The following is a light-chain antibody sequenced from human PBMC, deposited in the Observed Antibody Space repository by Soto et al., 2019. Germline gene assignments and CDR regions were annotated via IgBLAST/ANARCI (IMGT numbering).Light chain of an antibody. CDR1: SSDVGVYNY. Sequence: QSALTQPRSVSGSPGQSVTISCTGTSSDVGVYNYVSWYQQYPGKAPKIMIYDVSKRPSGVPDRFSGSKSDNTASLTISGLQAEDEADYYCCSYARGSTYVFGTGTKVTVL. CDR2: DVS. V-gene: IGLV2-11*01. J-gene: IGLJ1*01. CDR3: CSYARGSTYV.